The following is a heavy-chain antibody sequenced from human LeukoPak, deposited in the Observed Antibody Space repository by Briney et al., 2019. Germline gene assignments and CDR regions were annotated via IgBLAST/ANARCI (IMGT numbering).Heavy chain of an antibody. D-gene: IGHD2-8*01. CDR1: GGSISSHY. CDR2: IYYSGST. CDR3: ARGDIVLMVYAEYNWFDP. V-gene: IGHV4-59*11. J-gene: IGHJ5*02. Sequence: SETLSLTCTVSGGSISSHYWSWIRQPPGKGLEWIGYIYYSGSTNYNPSLKSRVTISVDTSKNQFSLKLSSVTAADTAVYYCARGDIVLMVYAEYNWFDPWGQGTLVTVSS.